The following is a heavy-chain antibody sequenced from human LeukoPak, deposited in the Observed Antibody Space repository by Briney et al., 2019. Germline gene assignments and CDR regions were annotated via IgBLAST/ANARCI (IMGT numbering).Heavy chain of an antibody. CDR1: GFSFSNTW. V-gene: IGHV3-7*01. J-gene: IGHJ4*02. Sequence: GGSLRLSCAASGFSFSNTWMAWVRQAPGKGLEWVANINPDASTKHYVDSVKGLFTISRDNAKNSLYLQMNTQTAHDTGVYYCARDQSGSLDHWGQGTLVTVSS. D-gene: IGHD1-26*01. CDR2: INPDASTK. CDR3: ARDQSGSLDH.